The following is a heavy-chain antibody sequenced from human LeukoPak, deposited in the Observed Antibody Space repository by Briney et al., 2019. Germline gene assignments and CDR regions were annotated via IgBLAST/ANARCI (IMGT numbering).Heavy chain of an antibody. J-gene: IGHJ4*02. CDR2: ISSSSSYI. CDR1: GFTFSSYS. Sequence: GGSLRLSCAASGFTFSSYSMNWVRQAPGKGLEWVSSISSSSSYIYYADSVKGRFTISRDNAKNSLYLQMNSLRAEDTAVYYCARGILTGYYPLFDYWGQGTLVTVSS. V-gene: IGHV3-21*01. D-gene: IGHD3-9*01. CDR3: ARGILTGYYPLFDY.